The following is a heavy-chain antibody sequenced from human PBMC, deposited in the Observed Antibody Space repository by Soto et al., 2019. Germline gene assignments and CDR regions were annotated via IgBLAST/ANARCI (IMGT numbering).Heavy chain of an antibody. J-gene: IGHJ4*02. Sequence: VLLNVSRKASVGTFSSDAISWLSKATGKGLEWMGAISPHNFNTNYAQKFRGRVTLTTEKSTNTAYMDLRSLTSDDAAVYYCARDEGGYDILTGYYKAHHLDYWGQGVPVTVSS. CDR2: ISPHNFNT. CDR1: VGTFSSDA. D-gene: IGHD3-9*01. V-gene: IGHV1-18*01. CDR3: ARDEGGYDILTGYYKAHHLDY.